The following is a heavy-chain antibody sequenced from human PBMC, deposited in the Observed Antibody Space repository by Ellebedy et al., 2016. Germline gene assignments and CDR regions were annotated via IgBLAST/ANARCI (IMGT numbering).Heavy chain of an antibody. CDR1: GFTFGDYA. CDR2: IRSNAYGGTS. Sequence: GESLKISCEGSGFTFGDYAMSWFRQAPGKGLEWLGFIRSNAYGGTSEYAASVKDRFTISRDDSKSIAYLQMSGLKTEDTALYYCTGDAGGQFSYASEWGQGTLVTVSS. D-gene: IGHD5-18*01. J-gene: IGHJ4*02. CDR3: TGDAGGQFSYASE. V-gene: IGHV3-49*03.